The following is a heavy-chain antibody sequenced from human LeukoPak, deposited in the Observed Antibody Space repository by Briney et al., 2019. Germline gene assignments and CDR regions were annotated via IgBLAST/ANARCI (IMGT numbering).Heavy chain of an antibody. Sequence: GGSLRLSCAASGFTFSSYAMHWVRQAPGKGLEWVSGISGSGGRTYYADSVKGRFTISRDNSKNTLYLQMNSLRADDTAVYYCAKDAVTALAGYYYYMDVWGEGTMVTVSS. CDR1: GFTFSSYA. CDR3: AKDAVTALAGYYYYMDV. D-gene: IGHD6-19*01. V-gene: IGHV3-23*01. CDR2: ISGSGGRT. J-gene: IGHJ6*03.